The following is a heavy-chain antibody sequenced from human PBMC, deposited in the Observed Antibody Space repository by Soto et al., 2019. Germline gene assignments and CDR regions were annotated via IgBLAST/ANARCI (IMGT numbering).Heavy chain of an antibody. D-gene: IGHD3-16*01. CDR3: AREESGEGGSRNYGMDV. CDR2: INPSGGST. V-gene: IGHV1-46*01. J-gene: IGHJ6*02. CDR1: GYTFISYY. Sequence: GASVKVSCKASGYTFISYYMHWVRQAPGQGLEWMGIINPSGGSTSYAQKFQGRVTMTRDTSTSTVYMELSSLRSEDTAVHYCAREESGEGGSRNYGMDVWGQGTTVTVSS.